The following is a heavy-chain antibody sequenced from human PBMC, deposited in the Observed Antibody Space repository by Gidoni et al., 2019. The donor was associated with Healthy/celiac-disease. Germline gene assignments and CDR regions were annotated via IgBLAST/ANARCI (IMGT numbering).Heavy chain of an antibody. CDR3: ARNGEIPAYYDSSGYPDY. CDR1: GFTFSSYG. D-gene: IGHD3-22*01. J-gene: IGHJ4*02. Sequence: VVQPGRSLRLSCAASGFTFSSYGRHWVRQAPGKGLEWVAVIWYDGSNKYYADSVKGRFTISRDNSKNTLYLQMNSLRAEDTAVYYCARNGEIPAYYDSSGYPDYWGQGTLVTVSS. CDR2: IWYDGSNK. V-gene: IGHV3-33*01.